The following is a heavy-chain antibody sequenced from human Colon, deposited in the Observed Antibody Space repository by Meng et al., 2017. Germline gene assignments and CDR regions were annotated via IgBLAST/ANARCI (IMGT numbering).Heavy chain of an antibody. CDR2: ISDSGDRT. D-gene: IGHD6-13*01. CDR1: GFTFSIYD. CDR3: TRIAKAGTYFEY. J-gene: IGHJ4*02. Sequence: EVQLLVPGGGLVLPRGSLRLSCAASGFTFSIYDMSWVRRAPGKGLEGIAVISDSGDRTYYADSVTGRFTISRDNSKNTVYLHMNSLRVDDTAVYYCTRIAKAGTYFEYWGQGTLVTVSS. V-gene: IGHV3-23*01.